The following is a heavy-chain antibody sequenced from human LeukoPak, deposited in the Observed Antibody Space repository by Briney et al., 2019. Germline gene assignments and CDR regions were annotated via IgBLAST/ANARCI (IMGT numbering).Heavy chain of an antibody. CDR2: INPSGGST. V-gene: IGHV1-46*01. D-gene: IGHD5-18*01. CDR3: ARDMYSYTTYYFDY. Sequence: ASVKVSCKASGYTFTSHYMHWVRQAPGQGLEWMGIINPSGGSTSYAQKFQGRVTMTRDTSTSAVYMELSSLRSEDTAVYYCARDMYSYTTYYFDYWGQGTLVTVPS. CDR1: GYTFTSHY. J-gene: IGHJ4*02.